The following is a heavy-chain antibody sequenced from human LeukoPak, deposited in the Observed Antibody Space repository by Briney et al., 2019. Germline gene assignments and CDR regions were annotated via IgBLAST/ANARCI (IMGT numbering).Heavy chain of an antibody. CDR3: ARGQRAHVEWSSYMDV. D-gene: IGHD3-3*01. CDR2: ISYDGRNK. V-gene: IGHV3-30*03. Sequence: PGGSLRLSCTVSRLTFSSSWMSWVRQAPGKGLEWMSVISYDGRNKYFADSVKGRFTLSRDNSKNTLYLQMNNLRAEDTAVYYCARGQRAHVEWSSYMDVWGKGTTVTVSS. CDR1: RLTFSSSW. J-gene: IGHJ6*03.